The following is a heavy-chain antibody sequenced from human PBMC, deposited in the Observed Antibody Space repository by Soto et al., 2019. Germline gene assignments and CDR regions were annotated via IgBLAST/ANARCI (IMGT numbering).Heavy chain of an antibody. CDR1: GYTFTGYY. Sequence: ALVKVSCKASGYTFTGYYMHWVRQAPGQGLEWMGWINPNSGGTNYAQKFKGRVTMTRDTSISTAYMELSRLRSEDTAVYYCARDHRRRPYNWNYSLSWFDPWGQGTLVTVSS. CDR2: INPNSGGT. J-gene: IGHJ5*02. CDR3: ARDHRRRPYNWNYSLSWFDP. D-gene: IGHD1-7*01. V-gene: IGHV1-2*02.